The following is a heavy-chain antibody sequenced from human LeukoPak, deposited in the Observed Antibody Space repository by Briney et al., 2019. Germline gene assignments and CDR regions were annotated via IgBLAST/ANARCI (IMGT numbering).Heavy chain of an antibody. J-gene: IGHJ6*03. CDR2: IYYSGST. Sequence: PSETLSLTCAVYGGSFSAYYWSWIRQLPGKGLEWIGYIYYSGSTNYNPSLKSRVTISVDTSKNQFSLKLNSVTAADTAVYYCARHLSSSWRYYYYSMDVWGKGTTVTISS. V-gene: IGHV4-59*08. D-gene: IGHD6-13*01. CDR1: GGSFSAYY. CDR3: ARHLSSSWRYYYYSMDV.